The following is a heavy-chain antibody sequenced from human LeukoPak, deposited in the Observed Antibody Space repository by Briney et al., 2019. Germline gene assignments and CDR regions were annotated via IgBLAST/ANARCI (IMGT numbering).Heavy chain of an antibody. CDR1: GFTFSSYA. Sequence: PGGSLRLSCAASGFTFSSYAMHWVRQAPGKGLEWVAVISYDGSNKYYADSVKGRFTISRDNSKNTLYLQMNSLRAEDTAVYYCARGHYYGSGSYPDYWGQGTLVTSPQ. D-gene: IGHD3-10*01. CDR2: ISYDGSNK. J-gene: IGHJ4*02. V-gene: IGHV3-30*04. CDR3: ARGHYYGSGSYPDY.